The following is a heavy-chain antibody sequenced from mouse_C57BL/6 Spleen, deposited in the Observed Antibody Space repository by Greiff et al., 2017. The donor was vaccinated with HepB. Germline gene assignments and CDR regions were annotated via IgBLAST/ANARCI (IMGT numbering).Heavy chain of an antibody. CDR1: GYTFTSYG. J-gene: IGHJ1*03. CDR3: ARSGAPNYYGSSRYFAV. D-gene: IGHD1-1*01. CDR2: IYPRSGNT. V-gene: IGHV1-81*01. Sequence: QVQLQQSGAELARPGASVKLSCKASGYTFTSYGISWVKQRTGQGLEWIGEIYPRSGNTYYNEKFKGKATLTADKSSSTAYMELRSLTSEDSAVYFCARSGAPNYYGSSRYFAVWGTGTTVTVSS.